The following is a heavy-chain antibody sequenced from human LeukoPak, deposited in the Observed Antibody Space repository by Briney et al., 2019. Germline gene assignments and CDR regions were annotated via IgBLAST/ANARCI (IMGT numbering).Heavy chain of an antibody. Sequence: PGGSLRLSCAASGFTFSSYAMSWVRQAPGKGLEWVSSISSSSSYIYYADSVKGRFTISRDNAKNSLYLQMNSLRAEDTAVYYCARDDYGEKVGVYWGQGTLVTVSS. CDR3: ARDDYGEKVGVY. D-gene: IGHD4-17*01. V-gene: IGHV3-21*01. CDR1: GFTFSSYA. J-gene: IGHJ4*02. CDR2: ISSSSSYI.